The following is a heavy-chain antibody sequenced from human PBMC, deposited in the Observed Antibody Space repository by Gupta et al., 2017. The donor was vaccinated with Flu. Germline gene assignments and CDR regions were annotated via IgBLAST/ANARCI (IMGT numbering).Heavy chain of an antibody. D-gene: IGHD3-10*01. CDR3: AKGCLGDPRGVDAFDI. Sequence: QVQLVESGGGVVHPGRSLRLSCAASGFPFISYGMHWVRQAPGKGLEWVAVISYDGSNKDYADTVKGRFTISRDNSKNTLYLQMNSLRAEDTAVYYCAKGCLGDPRGVDAFDIWGQGTMVTVSS. V-gene: IGHV3-30*18. J-gene: IGHJ3*02. CDR2: ISYDGSNK. CDR1: GFPFISYG.